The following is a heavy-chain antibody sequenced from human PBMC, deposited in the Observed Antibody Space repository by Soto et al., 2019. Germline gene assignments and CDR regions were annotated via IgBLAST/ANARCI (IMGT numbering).Heavy chain of an antibody. CDR3: SRRAPEGFDP. Sequence: SETLSLTCTVSGGSIATSSYFWAWIRRPPGKGLEWIGSIDYRGTIYNNPSLKSRVTISVDTPKNHFSLKLDSVTAADTALYYCSRRAPEGFDPWGQGTLVTVSS. V-gene: IGHV4-39*02. CDR2: IDYRGTI. CDR1: GGSIATSSYF. J-gene: IGHJ5*02.